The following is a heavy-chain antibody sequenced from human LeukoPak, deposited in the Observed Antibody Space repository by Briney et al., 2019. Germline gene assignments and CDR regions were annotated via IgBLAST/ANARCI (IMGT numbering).Heavy chain of an antibody. J-gene: IGHJ6*03. CDR1: GFTFSSYS. CDR2: ISSSSSYI. D-gene: IGHD6-13*01. V-gene: IGHV3-21*01. Sequence: PGGSLRLSCAASGFTFSSYSMNWVRQAPGKGLEWVSSISSSSSYIYYADSVKGRFTISRDNAKNSLYLQMNSLRAEDTAVYYCARDTGIAAAGYYYYYMDVWGKGTTVTISS. CDR3: ARDTGIAAAGYYYYYMDV.